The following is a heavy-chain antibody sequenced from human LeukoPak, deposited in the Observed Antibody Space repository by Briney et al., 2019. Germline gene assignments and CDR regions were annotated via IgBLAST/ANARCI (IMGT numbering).Heavy chain of an antibody. CDR2: IYYSGST. CDR1: GGSISSGDYY. V-gene: IGHV4-30-4*01. Sequence: SETLSLTCTVSGGSISSGDYYWSWIRQPPGKDLEWIGYIYYSGSTYYNPSLKNRVTISVDTSKNQFSLKLSSVTAADTAVYYCARARRGVYYDILTSSYSLDYWGQGTLVTVSS. D-gene: IGHD3-9*01. J-gene: IGHJ4*02. CDR3: ARARRGVYYDILTSSYSLDY.